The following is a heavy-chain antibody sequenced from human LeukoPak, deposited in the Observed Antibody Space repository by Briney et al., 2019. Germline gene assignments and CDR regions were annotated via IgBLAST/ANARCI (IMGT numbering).Heavy chain of an antibody. CDR1: GGSFSGYY. J-gene: IGHJ4*02. Sequence: SETLSLTCAVYGGSFSGYYWSWIRQPPGKGLDWIGEINHSGSTNYNPSLKSRVTISVDTSKNQFSLKLSSVTAADTAVYYCASSLLWFGELLYDYWGQGTLVTVSS. D-gene: IGHD3-10*01. CDR3: ASSLLWFGELLYDY. V-gene: IGHV4-34*01. CDR2: INHSGST.